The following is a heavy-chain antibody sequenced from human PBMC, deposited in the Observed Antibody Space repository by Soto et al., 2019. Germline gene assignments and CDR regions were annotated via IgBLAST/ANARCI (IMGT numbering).Heavy chain of an antibody. CDR2: INPSGGIT. CDR1: GYTLTSYY. D-gene: IGHD2-2*01. Sequence: ASVKVSCKASGYTLTSYYLHWVRQAPGQGPEWMGIINPSGGITNDAQKFQDRVTMTSDTCTSTVYMELSSLRSEDTAVYYCARGISTTRYYYYYGMDVWGQGTTVTVSS. J-gene: IGHJ6*02. V-gene: IGHV1-46*01. CDR3: ARGISTTRYYYYYGMDV.